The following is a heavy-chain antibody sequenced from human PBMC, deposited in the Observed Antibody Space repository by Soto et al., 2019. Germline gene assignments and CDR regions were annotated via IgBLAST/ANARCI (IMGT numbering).Heavy chain of an antibody. CDR3: ARSHYTYGLLIDY. Sequence: PSETLSLTCSVSGDSITTNVYYWGWIRHPPGKGLQWIGNVYWNGSTFSHPSLTSRVFISVDTSKNEFSLRLTSVTAADTAVYYCARSHYTYGLLIDYWGQGPLVTVYS. J-gene: IGHJ4*02. CDR2: VYWNGST. CDR1: GDSITTNVYY. D-gene: IGHD2-8*01. V-gene: IGHV4-39*01.